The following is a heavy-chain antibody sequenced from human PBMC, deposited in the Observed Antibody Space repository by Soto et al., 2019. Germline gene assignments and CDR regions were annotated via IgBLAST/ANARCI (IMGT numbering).Heavy chain of an antibody. Sequence: PSETLSLTCAVSGDSITSNHCNWSRHPPWRGLEWIGYIYNSGTTKYNPSLKSRVIISVDTSKNQLSLKLSSVTAADTTVYYCARVSMSTVSWGFDPWGQGTLVTVSS. CDR2: IYNSGTT. CDR1: GDSITSNH. V-gene: IGHV4-59*01. D-gene: IGHD4-4*01. J-gene: IGHJ5*02. CDR3: ARVSMSTVSWGFDP.